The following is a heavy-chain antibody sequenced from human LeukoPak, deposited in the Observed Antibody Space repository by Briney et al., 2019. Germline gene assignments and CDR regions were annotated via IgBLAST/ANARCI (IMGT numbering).Heavy chain of an antibody. V-gene: IGHV3-11*01. J-gene: IGHJ4*02. D-gene: IGHD6-6*01. CDR2: ISSSGSTI. CDR1: GFTFSNAY. CDR3: AREGSSSTLIDY. Sequence: GGSLRLSCAASGFTFSNAYMNWVRQAPGKGLEWVSYISSSGSTIYYADFVKGRFTISRDNAKNSLYLQMNSLRAEDTAVYYCAREGSSSTLIDYWGQGTLVTVSS.